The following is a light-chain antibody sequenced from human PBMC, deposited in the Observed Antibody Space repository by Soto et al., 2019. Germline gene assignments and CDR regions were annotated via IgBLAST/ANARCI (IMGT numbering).Light chain of an antibody. V-gene: IGKV1-16*01. J-gene: IGKJ5*01. CDR3: QQYHSCPLT. CDR1: QGIHIY. CDR2: AAS. Sequence: DMQMTQSPSSLSASVGDRVTITCRASQGIHIYLAWYKQKPGKAPESMIYAASSLQSGVPSRFSASGSGTEFTLTITSLQPEDFATYYCQQYHSCPLTLGQGTRLEIK.